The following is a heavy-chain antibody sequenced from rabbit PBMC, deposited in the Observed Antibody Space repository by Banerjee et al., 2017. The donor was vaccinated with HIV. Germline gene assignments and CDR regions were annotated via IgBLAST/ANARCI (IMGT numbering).Heavy chain of an antibody. D-gene: IGHD6-1*01. V-gene: IGHV1S45*01. CDR3: ARATSAYANGGWGFYFNL. CDR2: IYTGDGHT. CDR1: GFSFSSSYD. Sequence: QEQLVESGGGLVQPEESLTLTCKASGFSFSSSYDMCWVRQAPGKGLEWIGCIYTGDGHTYFSSWAKGRFTIYKTSTTVTLQMTGLTAADTATYFCARATSAYANGGWGFYFNLWGPGTLVTVS. J-gene: IGHJ4*01.